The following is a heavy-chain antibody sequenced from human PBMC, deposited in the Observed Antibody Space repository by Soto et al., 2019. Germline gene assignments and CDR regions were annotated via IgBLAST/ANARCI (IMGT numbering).Heavy chain of an antibody. CDR3: AGSITGTVSYYYGMDV. CDR1: GGTFSSYA. CDR2: IIPIFATA. Sequence: QVQLVQSGAEVKKPGSSVKVSYKASGGTFSSYAISWVRQAPGQGLEWMGGIIPIFATADYAQKLQGRVTINADESTSTAYIELSSLRSDDTAVYYCAGSITGTVSYYYGMDVWGQGTKVTVSS. J-gene: IGHJ6*02. D-gene: IGHD1-20*01. V-gene: IGHV1-69*12.